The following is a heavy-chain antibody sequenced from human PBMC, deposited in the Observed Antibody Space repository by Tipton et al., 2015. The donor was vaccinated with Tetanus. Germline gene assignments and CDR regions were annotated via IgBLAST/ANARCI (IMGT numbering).Heavy chain of an antibody. CDR3: ARRSLTNYGLDV. V-gene: IGHV3-74*01. CDR1: GFTSESHY. D-gene: IGHD1-1*01. J-gene: IGHJ6*02. CDR2: INPDGRRT. Sequence: SLRLSCAASGFTSESHYMHWVRQTPGKGLVWISRINPDGRRTNYADSVKGRFTISRDHAKNTVYLQMNSLRAEDTAVYLCARRSLTNYGLDVWGQGTPVIVSS.